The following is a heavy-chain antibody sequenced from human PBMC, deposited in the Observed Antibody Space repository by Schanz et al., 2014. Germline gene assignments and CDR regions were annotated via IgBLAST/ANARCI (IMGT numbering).Heavy chain of an antibody. Sequence: DVQLVESGGGLVRPGGSLRLSCTTSGLIFSTYTLNWVRQAPGKGLEWISYISFSGNTIYYADSVKGRFTISRDNAKNSVFLQMNRLRAEDTAVYYCATEGPRGTRHPINYYYAMDNWGQGTKVTV. CDR3: ATEGPRGTRHPINYYYAMDN. V-gene: IGHV3-48*01. CDR1: GLIFSTYT. D-gene: IGHD6-6*01. J-gene: IGHJ6*02. CDR2: ISFSGNTI.